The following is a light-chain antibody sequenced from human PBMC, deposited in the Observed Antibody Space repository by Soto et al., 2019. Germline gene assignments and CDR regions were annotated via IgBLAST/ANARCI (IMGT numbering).Light chain of an antibody. CDR1: SSDVGGYNY. CDR3: SSYTTTNTYV. V-gene: IGLV2-14*01. J-gene: IGLJ1*01. CDR2: EVS. Sequence: QSALTQPASVSGSPGQSITISCTGTSSDVGGYNYVSWSQQHPGKAPKLMIYEVSNRPSGVSNRFSGSKSGNTASLTISGLQAEDEADYYCSSYTTTNTYVFGTGT.